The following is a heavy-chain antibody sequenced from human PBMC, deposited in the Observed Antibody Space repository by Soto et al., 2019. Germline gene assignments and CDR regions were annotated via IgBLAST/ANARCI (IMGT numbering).Heavy chain of an antibody. CDR3: AREGHGAFDY. D-gene: IGHD4-17*01. J-gene: IGHJ4*02. Sequence: PGGSLSLSCAASGFTFTNYWMDWVRQAPGKGLEWVASIKQDGSVKYYVGSVKGRFAISRDNAYNSLYLQMNSLRAEDTAVYYCAREGHGAFDYWGQGTLVTVSS. V-gene: IGHV3-7*03. CDR1: GFTFTNYW. CDR2: IKQDGSVK.